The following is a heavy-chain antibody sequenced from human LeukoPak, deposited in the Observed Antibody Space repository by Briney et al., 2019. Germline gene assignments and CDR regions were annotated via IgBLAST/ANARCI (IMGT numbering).Heavy chain of an antibody. CDR3: ARGRIIPRRDPRTWIRLRLGGLLDS. V-gene: IGHV4-34*01. D-gene: IGHD5-12*01. J-gene: IGHJ4*02. Sequence: SETLSLTCAVYGVSFDDYFWTWIRQPPGKGLEWIGEIEESGRPNYNSTLRSRVTISADSSKKQFSLRLTSLTAADTAVYYCARGRIIPRRDPRTWIRLRLGGLLDSWGQGTLVIVSS. CDR2: IEESGRP. CDR1: GVSFDDYF.